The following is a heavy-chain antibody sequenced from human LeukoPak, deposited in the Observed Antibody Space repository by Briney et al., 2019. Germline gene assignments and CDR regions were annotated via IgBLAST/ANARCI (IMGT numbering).Heavy chain of an antibody. J-gene: IGHJ6*02. CDR1: GGIFSNYG. CDR3: ARDRTDIVVVPAAINYYYGMDV. D-gene: IGHD2-2*01. V-gene: IGHV1-69*13. Sequence: GASVKVSCKASGGIFSNYGISWVRQAPGQGLEWMGEIIPIFGTANYAQKFQGRVTITADESTSTAYMELSSLRSEDTAVYYCARDRTDIVVVPAAINYYYGMDVWGQGTTVTVSS. CDR2: IIPIFGTA.